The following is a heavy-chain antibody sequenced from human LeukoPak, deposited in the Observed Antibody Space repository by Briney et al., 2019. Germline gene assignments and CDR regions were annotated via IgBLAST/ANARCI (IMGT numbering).Heavy chain of an antibody. CDR2: TTFRGKT. J-gene: IGHJ4*02. CDR1: GGFDIYY. Sequence: SETLSLTCAVYGGFDIYYWTIVRQPPGKGLEWIGETTFRGKTNYNPSLKSRVTISVDRTTQQFSLRLTSVTVADTAVYYCAGYGGDWYPDSWGQGTLVIVSS. CDR3: AGYGGDWYPDS. V-gene: IGHV4-34*01. D-gene: IGHD6-19*01.